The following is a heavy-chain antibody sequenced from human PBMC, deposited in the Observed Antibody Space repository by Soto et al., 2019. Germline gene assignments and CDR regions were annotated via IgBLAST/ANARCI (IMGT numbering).Heavy chain of an antibody. Sequence: SETLSLTCTVSGGSISSYYWSWIRQPPGKGLEWIGYIYYSGSTNYNPSLKSRVTISVDTSKNQFSLKLSSVTTADTAVYYCARDYDWNYEGYYYYYMDVWGKGTTVTVSS. CDR2: IYYSGST. V-gene: IGHV4-59*01. J-gene: IGHJ6*03. D-gene: IGHD1-7*01. CDR3: ARDYDWNYEGYYYYYMDV. CDR1: GGSISSYY.